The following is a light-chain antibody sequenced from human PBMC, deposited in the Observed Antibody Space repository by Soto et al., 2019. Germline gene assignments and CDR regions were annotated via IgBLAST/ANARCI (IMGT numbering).Light chain of an antibody. CDR1: QSISSW. CDR2: KAS. Sequence: DIQMTQSPSTLSASVGDRVTITCRASQSISSWLAWYQQKPGKAPKLLIYKASSLESGVPSRFSGSGSGTEFTLTISSLQPEDFASFYCQQSFSTPPTFGQGTKLAIK. J-gene: IGKJ2*01. V-gene: IGKV1-5*03. CDR3: QQSFSTPPT.